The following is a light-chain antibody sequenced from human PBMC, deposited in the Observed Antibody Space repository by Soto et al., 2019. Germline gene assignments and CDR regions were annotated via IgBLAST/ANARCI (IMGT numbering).Light chain of an antibody. Sequence: QSVLTQPASVSGSPGQSITISCTGNSSDIGTYNYVSWYQHHPGTAPKLLIFEVGKRPSGVSNRFSGSKTGYMASLTISGLQAEDEADYYCSSYSLTKTLVVFGGGTQLTVL. J-gene: IGLJ2*01. CDR2: EVG. CDR3: SSYSLTKTLVV. V-gene: IGLV2-14*01. CDR1: SSDIGTYNY.